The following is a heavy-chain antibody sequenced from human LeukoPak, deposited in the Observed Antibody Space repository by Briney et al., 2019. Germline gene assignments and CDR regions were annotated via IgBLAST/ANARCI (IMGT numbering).Heavy chain of an antibody. V-gene: IGHV3-53*01. CDR2: IHSGGSA. D-gene: IGHD3-16*02. Sequence: PGGSLRLSCAASGFSVSSNYMSWVRQAQGGGLEWVSGIHSGGSAYYADSVKGRFTISRDNSKNTLYLQMNSLRVEDTAVYYCARDRGLSVWGQGTLVTVSS. J-gene: IGHJ4*02. CDR1: GFSVSSNY. CDR3: ARDRGLSV.